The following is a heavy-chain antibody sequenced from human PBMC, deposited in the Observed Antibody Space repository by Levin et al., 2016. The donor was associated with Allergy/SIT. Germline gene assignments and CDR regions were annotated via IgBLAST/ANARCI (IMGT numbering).Heavy chain of an antibody. CDR2: INAANGNT. D-gene: IGHD3-16*02. J-gene: IGHJ2*01. CDR1: VGTFSSYA. Sequence: ASVKVSCKAAVGTFSSYAVSWLRQAPGQRLEWMGWINAANGNTKYSQNIQGRVTLTRDTSANTAYMEVRSLTPEDTATFYCARVSYADRGAWYFGLWGRGTLVTVSS. V-gene: IGHV1-3*01. CDR3: ARVSYADRGAWYFGL.